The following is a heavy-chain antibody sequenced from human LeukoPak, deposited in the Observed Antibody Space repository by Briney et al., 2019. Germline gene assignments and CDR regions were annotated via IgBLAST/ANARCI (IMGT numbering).Heavy chain of an antibody. Sequence: GGSLRLSCAASGFIFSSYAMSWVRQAPGKGLEWVSAISGSGGSTYYADSVKGRFTISRDNSKHTLYLQMNSLRAEETAGYYRAELTGVDYWGQGTLVTVS. CDR1: GFIFSSYA. CDR3: AELTGVDY. D-gene: IGHD7-27*01. J-gene: IGHJ4*02. V-gene: IGHV3-23*01. CDR2: ISGSGGST.